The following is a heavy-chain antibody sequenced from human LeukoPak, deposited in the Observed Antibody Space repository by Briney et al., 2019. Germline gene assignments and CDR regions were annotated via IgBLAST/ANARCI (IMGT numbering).Heavy chain of an antibody. V-gene: IGHV1-46*01. CDR2: INPSGGST. CDR1: GYTFTSYY. D-gene: IGHD3-22*01. CDR3: ARMSDSSGYYKNFDY. Sequence: GASVKVSRKASGYTFTSYYMHWVRQAPGQGLEWMGIINPSGGSTSYAQKFQGRVTMIRDTSTSTVYMELSSLRSEDTAVYYCARMSDSSGYYKNFDYWGQGTLVTVSS. J-gene: IGHJ4*02.